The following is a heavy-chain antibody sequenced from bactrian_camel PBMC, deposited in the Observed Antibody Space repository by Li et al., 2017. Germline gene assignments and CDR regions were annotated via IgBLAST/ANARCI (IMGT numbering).Heavy chain of an antibody. V-gene: IGHV3S53*01. Sequence: HVQLVESGGDSVQAGGSLKLSCAASGFTPSNYFMGWFRQVPGKEREGVADIDRAGNPTYTYSVKDRFTISKDNDKNTLTLQMTSLRPDDTATYYCAADNLLLFSPDDQEDVSKCRGLYNYWGRGTQVTVS. CDR3: AADNLLLFSPDDQEDVSKCRGLYNY. J-gene: IGHJ4*01. CDR2: IDRAGNP. D-gene: IGHD3*01. CDR1: GFTPSNYF.